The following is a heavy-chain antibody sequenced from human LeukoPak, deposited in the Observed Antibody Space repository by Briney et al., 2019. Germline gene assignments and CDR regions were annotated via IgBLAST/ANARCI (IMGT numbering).Heavy chain of an antibody. D-gene: IGHD3-22*01. CDR2: IGSSGSTI. CDR3: ARGRSGWDY. V-gene: IGHV3-48*03. Sequence: GGSLRLSCAASGFTFRSYEMNWVRQAPGKRLEWVSFIGSSGSTIYYTDSVKGRFTISRDNAKNSLYLQMNSLRAEDTAVYYCARGRSGWDYWGQGTLVTVSS. CDR1: GFTFRSYE. J-gene: IGHJ4*02.